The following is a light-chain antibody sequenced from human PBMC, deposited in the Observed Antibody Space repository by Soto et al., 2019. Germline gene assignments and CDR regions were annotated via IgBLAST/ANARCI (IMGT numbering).Light chain of an antibody. Sequence: QSVLTQAPSASGTPGQRVTISCSGSSSNIGTNTVHWYQQLPGTAPKLLIYSNNQRPSGVPDRFSGTKSGTSASLAISGLQSEDGADYYCAAWDASLNVVFGGGTKLTVL. V-gene: IGLV1-44*01. CDR3: AAWDASLNVV. CDR2: SNN. J-gene: IGLJ2*01. CDR1: SSNIGTNT.